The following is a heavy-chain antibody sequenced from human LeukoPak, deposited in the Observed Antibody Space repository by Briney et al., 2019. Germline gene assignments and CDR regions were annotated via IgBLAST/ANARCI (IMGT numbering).Heavy chain of an antibody. CDR2: ISSSSSYI. CDR3: ARDRGYFHFYYYYYVDV. J-gene: IGHJ6*03. Sequence: GGSLRLSCAASGFTFSSYSMNWVRQAPGKGLEWVSSISSSSSYIYYADSVKGRFTISRDNAKNSLYLQMNSLRAEDAAVYYCARDRGYFHFYYYYYVDVWGKGTTVTVSS. D-gene: IGHD2/OR15-2a*01. V-gene: IGHV3-21*01. CDR1: GFTFSSYS.